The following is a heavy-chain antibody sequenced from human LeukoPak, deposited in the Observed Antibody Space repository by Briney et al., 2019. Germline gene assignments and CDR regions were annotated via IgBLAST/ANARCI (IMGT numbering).Heavy chain of an antibody. V-gene: IGHV4-59*01. CDR2: IYYRGST. CDR3: ARTTGNYGYYFDY. D-gene: IGHD1-7*01. Sequence: PSETLSLTCAVYGGSFSGYYWSWIRQPPGKGLEWIGYIYYRGSTNYNPSLNSRVTISVDTSKNQFSLKLTSVTAADTAVYYCARTTGNYGYYFDYWGQGTLVTVSS. CDR1: GGSFSGYY. J-gene: IGHJ4*02.